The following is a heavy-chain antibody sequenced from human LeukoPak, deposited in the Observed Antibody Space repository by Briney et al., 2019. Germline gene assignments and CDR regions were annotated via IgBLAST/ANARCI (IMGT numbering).Heavy chain of an antibody. CDR3: ARADTAMVGFDY. V-gene: IGHV3-21*01. Sequence: GGSLRLSCAASGITFSSYSMNWVRQAPGKGLEWVSSISSSSSYIYYADSVKGRFTISRDNAKNSLYLQTNSLRAEDTAVYYCARADTAMVGFDYWGQGTLVTVSS. D-gene: IGHD5-18*01. J-gene: IGHJ4*02. CDR2: ISSSSSYI. CDR1: GITFSSYS.